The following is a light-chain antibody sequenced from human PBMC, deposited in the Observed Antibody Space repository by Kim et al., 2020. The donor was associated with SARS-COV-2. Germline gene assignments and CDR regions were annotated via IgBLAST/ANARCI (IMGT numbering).Light chain of an antibody. V-gene: IGKV1-12*01. CDR1: QSVNRW. CDR2: AAS. Sequence: DIQMTQSPSSVSASVGDSVTISCRARQSVNRWLTWYQQKPGKAPQLLIYAASSLQSGVPSRFSGSGSGTDFTLTISSLQPEDFATYYCQQANNRPFTFGPGTKVDIK. CDR3: QQANNRPFT. J-gene: IGKJ3*01.